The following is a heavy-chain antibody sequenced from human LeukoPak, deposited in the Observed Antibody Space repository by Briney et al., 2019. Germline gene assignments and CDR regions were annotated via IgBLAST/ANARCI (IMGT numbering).Heavy chain of an antibody. Sequence: SETLSLTCTVSGGSISSYYWSWIRQPAGKGLEWIGRIYTSGSTNYNPSLKSRVTMSVDTSQNQFSLKLSSVTAADTAVYYCARDYGGNSSDDAFDIWGQGTMVTVSS. V-gene: IGHV4-4*07. J-gene: IGHJ3*02. CDR2: IYTSGST. D-gene: IGHD4-23*01. CDR1: GGSISSYY. CDR3: ARDYGGNSSDDAFDI.